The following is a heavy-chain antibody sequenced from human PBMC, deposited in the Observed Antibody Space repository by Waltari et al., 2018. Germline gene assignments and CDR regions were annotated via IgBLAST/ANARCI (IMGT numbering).Heavy chain of an antibody. V-gene: IGHV3-23*03. Sequence: QLLESGGGLVQPGGSLRLSCEASGFIFSDYDINWVRRGPGKGLELVSVIYSGGSKYYADSVKGRFTVSRDNSRDTVYLQMDSLRAEDTAKYFCSKNRAATDALDIWGQGTTVAVSS. CDR2: IYSGGSK. CDR3: SKNRAATDALDI. J-gene: IGHJ3*02. CDR1: GFIFSDYD.